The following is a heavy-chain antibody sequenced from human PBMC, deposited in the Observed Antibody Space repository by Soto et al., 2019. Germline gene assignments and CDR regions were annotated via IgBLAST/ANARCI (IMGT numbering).Heavy chain of an antibody. D-gene: IGHD6-13*01. CDR3: AKVTKRAAAGRYEYYKYGMDV. Sequence: GGSLRLSCAASGFAFSTYAMTWVRQAPGKGLEWVSVISGSGGSSYYAASVKGRSTISRDNSKNTVYLQMNGLRAEDTALYFCAKVTKRAAAGRYEYYKYGMDVWGQGTTVTVSS. CDR1: GFAFSTYA. V-gene: IGHV3-23*01. J-gene: IGHJ6*02. CDR2: ISGSGGSS.